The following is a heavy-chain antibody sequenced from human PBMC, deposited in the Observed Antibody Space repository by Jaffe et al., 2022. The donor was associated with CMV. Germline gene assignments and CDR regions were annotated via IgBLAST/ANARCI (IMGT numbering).Heavy chain of an antibody. CDR3: AREGYSETPRGHNWFDP. Sequence: QVQLVESGGGVVQPGRSLRLSCAASGFTFSSYGMHWVRQAPGKGLEWVAVIWYDGSNKYYADSVKGRFTISRDNSKNTLYLQMNSLRAEDTAVYYCAREGYSETPRGHNWFDPWGQGTLVTVSS. D-gene: IGHD2-15*01. CDR2: IWYDGSNK. V-gene: IGHV3-33*01. CDR1: GFTFSSYG. J-gene: IGHJ5*02.